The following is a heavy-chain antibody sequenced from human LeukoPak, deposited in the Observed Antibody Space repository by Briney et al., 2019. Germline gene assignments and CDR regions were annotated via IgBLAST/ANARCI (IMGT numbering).Heavy chain of an antibody. CDR3: AKDDYGDFLFDY. J-gene: IGHJ4*02. V-gene: IGHV3-23*01. CDR1: GFTFSSYA. Sequence: GGSLRLSCAASGFTFSSYAMTWVRQAPGKGLEWVSTISGNGGNTYYSDSVKGRFTISRDNSKNTVYLQMNSLRAEDTAVYYCAKDDYGDFLFDYWGQGTLVTVSS. CDR2: ISGNGGNT. D-gene: IGHD4-17*01.